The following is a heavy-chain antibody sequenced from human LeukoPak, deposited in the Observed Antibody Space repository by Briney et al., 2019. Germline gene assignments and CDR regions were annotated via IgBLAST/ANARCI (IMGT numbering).Heavy chain of an antibody. V-gene: IGHV4-31*03. Sequence: PSETLSLTCTVSGGSISSGVYYWSWIRQHPGKGLEWIGYIYYSGSTYYNPSLKSRVTISVDTSKNQFSLKLSSVTAADTAVYYCAREHIGRYYYYMNVWGKGTTVTVSS. CDR1: GGSISSGVYY. J-gene: IGHJ6*03. D-gene: IGHD5-12*01. CDR3: AREHIGRYYYYMNV. CDR2: IYYSGST.